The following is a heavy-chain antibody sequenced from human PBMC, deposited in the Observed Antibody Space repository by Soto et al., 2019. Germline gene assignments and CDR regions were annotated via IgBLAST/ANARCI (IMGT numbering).Heavy chain of an antibody. J-gene: IGHJ4*02. Sequence: SETLSLTCAVYGGSFSGYYWSWIRQPPGKGLEWIGEINHSGSTNYNPSLKSRVTISVDTSKNQFSLKLSSVTAADTAVYYCARGEYCSGGSCSDFDYWGQGTLVTVSS. V-gene: IGHV4-34*01. CDR1: GGSFSGYY. D-gene: IGHD2-15*01. CDR2: INHSGST. CDR3: ARGEYCSGGSCSDFDY.